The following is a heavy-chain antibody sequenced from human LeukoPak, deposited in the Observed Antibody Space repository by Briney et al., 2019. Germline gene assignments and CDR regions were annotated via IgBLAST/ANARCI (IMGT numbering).Heavy chain of an antibody. CDR3: AKGPARILYWEGWFDP. CDR2: ISWNSGSI. CDR1: GFTFDDYA. D-gene: IGHD2-8*02. V-gene: IGHV3-9*01. Sequence: GRSLRLSCAASGFTFDDYAMHWVRQAPGKGLEWVSGISWNSGSIGYADSVKGRFTISRDNAKNSLYLQMNSLRAEDTALYYCAKGPARILYWEGWFDPWGQGTLVTVS. J-gene: IGHJ5*02.